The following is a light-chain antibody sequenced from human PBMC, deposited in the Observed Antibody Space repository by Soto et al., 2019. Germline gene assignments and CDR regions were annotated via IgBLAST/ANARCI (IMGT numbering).Light chain of an antibody. CDR2: TPS. Sequence: DIQMTQSPSSLSASVGDRVTITCRASQDIRNDLGWYKQKPGKAPKRLIYTPSSLQRGVPSRFKGCVSRTEFTLTISSLQPEDFATYYCLQHNSYPLPFGQGTKLEIK. V-gene: IGKV1-17*01. CDR3: LQHNSYPLP. J-gene: IGKJ2*01. CDR1: QDIRND.